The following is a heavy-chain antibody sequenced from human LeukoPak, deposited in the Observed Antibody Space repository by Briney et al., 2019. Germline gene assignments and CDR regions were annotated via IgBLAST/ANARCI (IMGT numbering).Heavy chain of an antibody. Sequence: SETLSLTCAVSGGSISSGGYSWSWIRQPPGKGLEWIGYIYHSGSTYYNPSLKSRVTISVDRSKNQFSLKLSSVTAADTAVYYCARVSRGYSYGSGDYWGQGTLVTVSS. V-gene: IGHV4-30-2*01. J-gene: IGHJ4*02. CDR1: GGSISSGGYS. D-gene: IGHD5-18*01. CDR3: ARVSRGYSYGSGDY. CDR2: IYHSGST.